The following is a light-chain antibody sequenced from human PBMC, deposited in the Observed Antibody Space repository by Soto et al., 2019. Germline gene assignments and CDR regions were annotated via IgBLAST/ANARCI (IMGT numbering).Light chain of an antibody. Sequence: QSVLTQPPSVSATPGQKVTISCSGSDSNLGRNYVSWYQQLPGTAPRLLIYDNVYRFSGIPDRFSASKSGTSATLGIAGLQTGDEGDYYCGSWDNNLSGYVFGTGTKLTVL. J-gene: IGLJ1*01. V-gene: IGLV1-51*01. CDR1: DSNLGRNY. CDR2: DNV. CDR3: GSWDNNLSGYV.